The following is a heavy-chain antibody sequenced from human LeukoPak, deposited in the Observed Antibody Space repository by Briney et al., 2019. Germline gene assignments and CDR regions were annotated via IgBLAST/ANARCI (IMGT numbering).Heavy chain of an antibody. Sequence: ASVTVSFTASGYTFTGYYMHWVRQAPGQGLEWMGWINPNSGGTNYAQKFQGRVTMTRDTSISTAYMELSRLRSDDTAVYYCARGRRRWLQLRALDFDYWGQGTLVTVSS. D-gene: IGHD5-24*01. V-gene: IGHV1-2*02. CDR3: ARGRRRWLQLRALDFDY. J-gene: IGHJ4*02. CDR2: INPNSGGT. CDR1: GYTFTGYY.